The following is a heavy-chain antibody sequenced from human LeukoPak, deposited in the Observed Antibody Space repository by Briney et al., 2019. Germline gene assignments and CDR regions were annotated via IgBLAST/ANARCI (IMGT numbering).Heavy chain of an antibody. CDR1: GFTFSSYA. J-gene: IGHJ3*02. V-gene: IGHV3-23*01. Sequence: GGSLRLSCAASGFTFSSYAMSWVRQAPGKGLEWVSAISGSGGSTYYADSVKGRFTISRDNSKNTLYLQMNSLRAEDTAVYYGAKDFVLRSVIFRGGGDAFDIWGQGTMVTVSS. CDR2: ISGSGGST. CDR3: AKDFVLRSVIFRGGGDAFDI. D-gene: IGHD3-10*01.